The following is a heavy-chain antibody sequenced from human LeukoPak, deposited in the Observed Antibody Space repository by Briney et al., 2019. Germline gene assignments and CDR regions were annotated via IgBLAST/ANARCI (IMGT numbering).Heavy chain of an antibody. J-gene: IGHJ5*02. V-gene: IGHV3-23*01. CDR1: GFTFSSYA. CDR3: AKDRVAQHRRYNWFDP. D-gene: IGHD2-15*01. CDR2: ISGSGGST. Sequence: PPGGSLRLSCAASGFTFSSYAMSWVRQAPGKGLEWVSAISGSGGSTYYADSVKGRFTISRDNSKNTLYLQMNSLRAEDTAVYYCAKDRVAQHRRYNWFDPWGQGTLVTVSS.